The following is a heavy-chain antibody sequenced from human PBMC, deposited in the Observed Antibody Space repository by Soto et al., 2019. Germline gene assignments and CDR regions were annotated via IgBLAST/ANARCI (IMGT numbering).Heavy chain of an antibody. CDR1: GYTFTSYD. Sequence: ASVKVACKASGYTFTSYDISWVRQAPGQGLEWMGGISPFNGNTNYAQNLQGRVTMTTDTSTSTAYMELRSMRSDATAVYYCARARLVVVPTVKPTFNYYGLDVWGQG. CDR2: ISPFNGNT. D-gene: IGHD2-2*01. J-gene: IGHJ6*01. V-gene: IGHV1-18*04. CDR3: ARARLVVVPTVKPTFNYYGLDV.